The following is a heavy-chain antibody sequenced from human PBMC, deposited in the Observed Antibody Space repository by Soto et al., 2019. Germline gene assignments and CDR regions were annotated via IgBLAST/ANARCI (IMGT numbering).Heavy chain of an antibody. V-gene: IGHV4-30-4*01. CDR3: ASGYCSGGSCYSHYYYGMDV. Sequence: QVQLQESGPGLVKPSQTLSLTCTVSGGSISSGDYYWSWIRQPPGKGLEWIGYIYYSGSTYYNPSIKSRVTISVDTSKNQFSLRLSSVTAADTAVYYCASGYCSGGSCYSHYYYGMDVWGQGTTVTVSS. J-gene: IGHJ6*02. CDR2: IYYSGST. D-gene: IGHD2-15*01. CDR1: GGSISSGDYY.